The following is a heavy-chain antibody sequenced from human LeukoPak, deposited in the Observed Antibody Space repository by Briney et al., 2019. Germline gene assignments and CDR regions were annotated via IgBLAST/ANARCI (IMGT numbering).Heavy chain of an antibody. CDR1: GFAFGDHA. V-gene: IGHV3-23*01. J-gene: IGHJ5*02. CDR3: AKGNGDYINWFDP. D-gene: IGHD4-17*01. Sequence: GGSLRLSCTASGFAFGDHAMGWFRQAPGKGLEWVSAISGSGGSTYYADSVKGRFTVSRDNSKNTLYLQMNSLRAEDTAVYYCAKGNGDYINWFDPWGQGTLVTVSS. CDR2: ISGSGGST.